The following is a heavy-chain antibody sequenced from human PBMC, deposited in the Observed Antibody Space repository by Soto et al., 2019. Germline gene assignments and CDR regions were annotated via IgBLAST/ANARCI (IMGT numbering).Heavy chain of an antibody. CDR1: GFTFSSYA. Sequence: PGGSLRLSCAASGFTFSSYAMSWVRQAPGKGLEWVSAISGSGGSTYYADSVKGRFTISRDNSKNTLYLQMNSLRAEDTAVYYCAKEGGSSSAYYYYGMDVWGQGTPVTVSS. V-gene: IGHV3-23*01. CDR2: ISGSGGST. D-gene: IGHD6-6*01. CDR3: AKEGGSSSAYYYYGMDV. J-gene: IGHJ6*02.